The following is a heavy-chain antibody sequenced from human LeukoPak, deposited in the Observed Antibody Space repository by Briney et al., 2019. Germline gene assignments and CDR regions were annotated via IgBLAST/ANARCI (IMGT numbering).Heavy chain of an antibody. J-gene: IGHJ4*02. CDR3: AKTPLRFLEWLLGD. Sequence: GGSLRLXCAASGFTFSSYAMTWVRQAPGKGLEWVSGISGSGGSTYYADSVKGRFTISRDNSKNTLYLQMNSLRAEDTAVYYCAKTPLRFLEWLLGDWGQGTLVTVSS. CDR1: GFTFSSYA. CDR2: ISGSGGST. D-gene: IGHD3-3*01. V-gene: IGHV3-23*01.